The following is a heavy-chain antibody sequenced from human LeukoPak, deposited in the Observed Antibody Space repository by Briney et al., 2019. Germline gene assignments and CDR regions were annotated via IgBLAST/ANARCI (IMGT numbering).Heavy chain of an antibody. CDR3: AKVASNYDFWSGSAN. D-gene: IGHD3-3*01. Sequence: NPGGSLRLSCAASGFTFSSYSMNWVRQAPGKGLEWVSSISSSSSYIYYADSVKGRFTISRDNAKNSLYLQMNSLRAEDTAVYYCAKVASNYDFWSGSANWGQGTLVTVSS. CDR1: GFTFSSYS. V-gene: IGHV3-21*01. CDR2: ISSSSSYI. J-gene: IGHJ4*02.